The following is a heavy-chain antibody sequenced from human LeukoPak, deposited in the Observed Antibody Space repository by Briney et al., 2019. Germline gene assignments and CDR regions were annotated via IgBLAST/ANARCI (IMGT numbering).Heavy chain of an antibody. Sequence: GSVTVSCKASGYTFSSYGISWGRQAPGEGGEGMGWISGYNGNINYAQKLQGRVTITTDTSTSTAYMELRSLRSDDTAVYYCARFSSGWFDPWGQGTLVTVSS. J-gene: IGHJ5*02. D-gene: IGHD2/OR15-2a*01. V-gene: IGHV1-18*01. CDR2: ISGYNGNI. CDR1: GYTFSSYG. CDR3: ARFSSGWFDP.